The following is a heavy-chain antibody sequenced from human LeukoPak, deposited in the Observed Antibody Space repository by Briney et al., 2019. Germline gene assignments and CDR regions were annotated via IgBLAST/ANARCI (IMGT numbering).Heavy chain of an antibody. J-gene: IGHJ5*02. V-gene: IGHV4-59*08. CDR2: IYYSGST. CDR1: GGSISSYY. Sequence: SETLPLTCTVSGGSISSYYWSWIRQPPGKGLEWIGYIYYSGSTNYNPSLKSRVTISVDTSKNQFSLKLSSVTAADTAVYYCARYDGDYGWFDPWGQGTLVTVSS. CDR3: ARYDGDYGWFDP. D-gene: IGHD4-17*01.